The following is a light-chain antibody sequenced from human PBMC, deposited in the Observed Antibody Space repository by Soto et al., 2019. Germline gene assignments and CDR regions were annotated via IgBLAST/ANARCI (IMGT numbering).Light chain of an antibody. CDR1: TSNIGGNY. J-gene: IGLJ2*01. CDR2: RTN. Sequence: QSVLTQPPSASGAPGQRVTISCFGSTSNIGGNYVYWYQQLPGTAPKLLIYRTNHRPSGVPDRFSGSKSGTSASLAISGLRSEDEADYYCAAWDDTLSGVVFGGGTKVTVL. V-gene: IGLV1-47*01. CDR3: AAWDDTLSGVV.